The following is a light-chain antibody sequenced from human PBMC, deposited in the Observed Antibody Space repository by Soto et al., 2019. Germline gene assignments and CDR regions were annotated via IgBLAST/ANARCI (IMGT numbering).Light chain of an antibody. J-gene: IGKJ1*01. Sequence: EILMTQSPATLPVSPGERATLSCKASRSVRSNLAWYQQKPGQAPRLLISGASTRATGITDRFSGSGSGTEFTLTINSLQSEEFAVYYCQQYNYWPGTFGQGTKVDI. CDR3: QQYNYWPGT. V-gene: IGKV3-15*01. CDR2: GAS. CDR1: RSVRSN.